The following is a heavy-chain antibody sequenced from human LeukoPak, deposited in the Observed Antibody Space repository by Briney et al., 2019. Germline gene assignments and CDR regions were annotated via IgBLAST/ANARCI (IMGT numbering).Heavy chain of an antibody. J-gene: IGHJ4*02. CDR3: AKSGDYCLDY. CDR2: IYQSGST. V-gene: IGHV4-4*02. CDR1: GSSINNKKW. D-gene: IGHD3-3*01. Sequence: KPSETLSLTCAVSGSSINNKKWWSWVRQPPGKGLEWIGEIYQSGSTNYSPSLKSRVTISVDKSKNQFSLKLTSVTAADTAIYYCAKSGDYCLDYWGPGTLVTVSS.